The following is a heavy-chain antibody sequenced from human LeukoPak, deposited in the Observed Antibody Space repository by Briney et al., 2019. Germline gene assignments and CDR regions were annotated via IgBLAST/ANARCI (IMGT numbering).Heavy chain of an antibody. CDR3: ARVELGAFDI. CDR2: IYYSGST. Sequence: SETLSLTCAVYGVSFSGYYWSWIRQPPGKGLEWIGYIYYSGSTNYNPSLKSRVTISVDTSKNQFSLKLSSVTAADTAVYYCARVELGAFDIWGQGTMVTVSS. V-gene: IGHV4-59*01. CDR1: GVSFSGYY. D-gene: IGHD1-7*01. J-gene: IGHJ3*02.